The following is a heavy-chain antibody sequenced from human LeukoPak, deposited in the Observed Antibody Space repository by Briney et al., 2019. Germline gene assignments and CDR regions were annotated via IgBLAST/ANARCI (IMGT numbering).Heavy chain of an antibody. CDR3: AKAGQLALFDY. J-gene: IGHJ4*02. CDR1: GFTFSNYP. CDR2: ISGSGVST. V-gene: IGHV3-23*01. D-gene: IGHD1-1*01. Sequence: PGGSLRLSCAASGFTFSNYPMDWVRQAPGKGLEWVSAISGSGVSTYYADSVKGRFTISRDNSKNTLYLQMNSLRAEDTAVYYCAKAGQLALFDYWGQGTRVTVSS.